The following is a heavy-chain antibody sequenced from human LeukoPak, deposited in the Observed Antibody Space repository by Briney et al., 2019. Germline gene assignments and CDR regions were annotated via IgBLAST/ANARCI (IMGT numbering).Heavy chain of an antibody. D-gene: IGHD1-26*01. V-gene: IGHV1-8*01. Sequence: ASVKVSCKASGYTFTSYDINWVRQANAQGLEWMGWMNPNSGNTGYAQKFQGRVTMTRNTSISTAYMELSSLRSEDTAVYYCARPSGSFYYYYYMDVWGKGTTVTVSS. J-gene: IGHJ6*03. CDR3: ARPSGSFYYYYYMDV. CDR2: MNPNSGNT. CDR1: GYTFTSYD.